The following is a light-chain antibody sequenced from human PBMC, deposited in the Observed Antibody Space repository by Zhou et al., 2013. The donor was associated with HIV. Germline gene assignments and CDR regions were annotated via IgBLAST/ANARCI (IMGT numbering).Light chain of an antibody. Sequence: ETVLTQSPGTLSLSPGERATLSCRASQSVSNNFLAWYQQKPGQAPRLLIYGASSRVTGIPDRFSGSGSGTDFTLTITRLEPEDFASYYCQQSYSTLVTFGQGTKLEIK. CDR3: QQSYSTLVT. CDR2: GAS. J-gene: IGKJ2*01. CDR1: QSVSNNF. V-gene: IGKV3-20*01.